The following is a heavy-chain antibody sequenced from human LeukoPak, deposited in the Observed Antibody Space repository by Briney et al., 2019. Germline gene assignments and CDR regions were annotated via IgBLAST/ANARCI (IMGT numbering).Heavy chain of an antibody. CDR2: IDYDGGSG. Sequence: GGSLRLSCTVSGFTLSSYEMSWIRQAPGKGLEWVPSIDYDGGSGHYADSVKGRFTISRDNAKNSLYLQLNSLRAEDTAVYYCARDPYSGSYSDYYYYYMDVWGQGTLVTVSS. CDR3: ARDPYSGSYSDYYYYYMDV. J-gene: IGHJ6*03. D-gene: IGHD1-26*01. CDR1: GFTLSSYE. V-gene: IGHV3-48*03.